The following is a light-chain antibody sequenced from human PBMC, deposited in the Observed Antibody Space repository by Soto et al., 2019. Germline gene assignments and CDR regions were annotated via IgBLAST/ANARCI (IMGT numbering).Light chain of an antibody. CDR3: QQRSNWPPSIT. V-gene: IGKV3-11*01. Sequence: EIVLTQSPATLSLSPGERATLSCRASQSVSSYLAWYQQKPGQAPRLLIYDASNRATGIPARFSGSGSGTDFTLTISSLEPEXFAVYYCQQRSNWPPSITFGQGTRLEIK. J-gene: IGKJ5*01. CDR2: DAS. CDR1: QSVSSY.